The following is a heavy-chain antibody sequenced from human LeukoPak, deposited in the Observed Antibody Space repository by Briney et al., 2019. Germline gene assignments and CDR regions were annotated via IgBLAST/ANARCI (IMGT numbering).Heavy chain of an antibody. CDR1: GYTFTSYG. J-gene: IGHJ6*02. V-gene: IGHV1-18*01. CDR3: ARATYYYYGMDV. Sequence: ASVKVSCKASGYTFTSYGISWVRQAPGQGLEWMGWISANNGDTDYPPKLQDRVTMTTDTYTSTAYMELRSLRSDDTAMYYCARATYYYYGMDVWGQGTTVTVSS. CDR2: ISANNGDT.